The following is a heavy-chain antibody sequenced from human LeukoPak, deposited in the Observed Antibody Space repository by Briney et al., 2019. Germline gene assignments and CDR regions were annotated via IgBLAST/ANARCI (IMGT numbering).Heavy chain of an antibody. Sequence: ASETLSLTCTVSGGSISSYYWSWIRQPAGKGLEWIGSIYYTGSTYYNPSFKSRITISVDTSKNQFSLKVISVTAADTAVYYCARGGGGAYYYDSSGSDYWGQGTLVTVSS. CDR1: GGSISSYY. J-gene: IGHJ4*02. CDR3: ARGGGGAYYYDSSGSDY. D-gene: IGHD3-22*01. CDR2: IYYTGST. V-gene: IGHV4-59*05.